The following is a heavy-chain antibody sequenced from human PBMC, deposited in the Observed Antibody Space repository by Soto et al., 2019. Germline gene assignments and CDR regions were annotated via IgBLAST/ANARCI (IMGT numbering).Heavy chain of an antibody. D-gene: IGHD3-22*01. CDR3: ARDAIYDGSGYYGSYFDY. CDR2: ISYDGTYK. J-gene: IGHJ4*02. V-gene: IGHV3-30-3*01. CDR1: AFTFRSYA. Sequence: QVQLVESGGGVVQPGRSLRLSCAASAFTFRSYAMHWVRQAPGKGLEWVAAISYDGTYKYYADSVKGRFTISRDNSKNTLYLQMSSLRPEDTAVYYCARDAIYDGSGYYGSYFDYWGQGSLVTVSS.